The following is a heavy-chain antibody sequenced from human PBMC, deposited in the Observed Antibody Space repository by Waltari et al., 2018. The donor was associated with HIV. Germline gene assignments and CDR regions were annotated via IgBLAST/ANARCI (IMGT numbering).Heavy chain of an antibody. V-gene: IGHV4-4*07. CDR1: GGSISSYS. CDR3: ARDIDTAMAFAAFDI. Sequence: QVQLQESGPGLVKPSETLSLTCTVSGGSISSYSWYWIRQPAGKGLEWIGRIYTSGSTNYNPSLKSRVTMSVDTSKNQFSLKLSSVTAADTAVYYCARDIDTAMAFAAFDIWGQGTMVTVSS. CDR2: IYTSGST. D-gene: IGHD5-18*01. J-gene: IGHJ3*02.